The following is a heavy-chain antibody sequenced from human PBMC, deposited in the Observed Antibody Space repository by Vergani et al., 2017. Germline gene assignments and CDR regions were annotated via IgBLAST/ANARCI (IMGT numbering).Heavy chain of an antibody. CDR2: ISSSSSYI. V-gene: IGHV3-21*01. Sequence: VQLVESGGGLVKPGGSLRLSCAASGFTFSSYSMNWVRQAPGKGLEWVSSISSSSSYIYYADSVKGRFTISRDNAKNSLYLQMNSLRAEDTAVYYCAHSGLLWFGELNFDYWGQGTLVTVSS. CDR3: AHSGLLWFGELNFDY. J-gene: IGHJ4*02. D-gene: IGHD3-10*01. CDR1: GFTFSSYS.